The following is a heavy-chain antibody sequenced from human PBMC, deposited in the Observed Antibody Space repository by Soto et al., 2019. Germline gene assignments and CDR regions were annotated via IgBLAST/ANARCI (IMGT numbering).Heavy chain of an antibody. CDR2: IYYSGST. Sequence: PSETLSLTCTVSGGSISSGDYYWSWIRQPPGKGLEWIGYIYYSGSTYYNPSLKSRVTISVDTSKNQFSLKLSSVTAADTAVYYCARPGDHYYDSSGYFDYWGQGTLVTVSS. CDR3: ARPGDHYYDSSGYFDY. V-gene: IGHV4-30-4*01. J-gene: IGHJ4*02. CDR1: GGSISSGDYY. D-gene: IGHD3-22*01.